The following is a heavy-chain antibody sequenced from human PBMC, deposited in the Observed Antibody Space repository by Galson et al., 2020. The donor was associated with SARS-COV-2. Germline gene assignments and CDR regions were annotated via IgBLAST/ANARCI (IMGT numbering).Heavy chain of an antibody. CDR1: GFTFSSYW. Sequence: GESLKISCAASGFTFSSYWMSWVRQAPGKGLELVANIKQDGSEKYYVDSVKGRFTISRDNAKNSLYLQMNSLRAEGTAVYYCARDVYSYGAANWFDPWGQGNLVTVSS. V-gene: IGHV3-7*01. CDR3: ARDVYSYGAANWFDP. D-gene: IGHD5-18*01. J-gene: IGHJ5*02. CDR2: IKQDGSEK.